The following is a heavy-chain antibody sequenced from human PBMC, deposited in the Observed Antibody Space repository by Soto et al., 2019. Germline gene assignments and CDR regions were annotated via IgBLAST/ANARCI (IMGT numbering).Heavy chain of an antibody. J-gene: IGHJ3*02. CDR3: AHETGDSSGFDDAFDI. CDR1: GYTFTSYY. D-gene: IGHD3-22*01. V-gene: IGHV1-46*01. Sequence: ASVKVSCKASGYTFTSYYMHWVRQAPGQGLEWMGIINPSGGSTSYAQKFQGRVTMTRDTSTSTVYMELSSLRSEDTAVYYCAHETGDSSGFDDAFDIWGQGTMVNVSS. CDR2: INPSGGST.